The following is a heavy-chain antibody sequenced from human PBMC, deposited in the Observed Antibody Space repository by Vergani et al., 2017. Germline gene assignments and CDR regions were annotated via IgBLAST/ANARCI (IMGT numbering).Heavy chain of an antibody. J-gene: IGHJ4*02. CDR1: GFTFSACP. D-gene: IGHD6-13*01. CDR2: ISARYPST. CDR3: SRFGLTASRRDSPVFDY. V-gene: IGHV3-23*01. Sequence: EVQLLQSGGGVIQPGGSVRLFCAASGFTFSACPMTWVRQAPRKGLEWVSAISARYPSTYYADYVKGRFTISRDNSKNMLYLHMNSLRAEDTAVYYCSRFGLTASRRDSPVFDYWGQGALVTVSS.